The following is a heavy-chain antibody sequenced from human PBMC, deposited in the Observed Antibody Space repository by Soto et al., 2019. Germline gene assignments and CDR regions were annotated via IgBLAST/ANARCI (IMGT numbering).Heavy chain of an antibody. Sequence: SETLSLTCTVSGGSISSYYWSWIRQPPGKGLEWIGYIYYSGSTNYNPSLKSRVTISVDTSKNQFSLKLSSVTAADTAVYYCARQYDILTGYYFDYWGQGTLVTVSS. CDR1: GGSISSYY. CDR3: ARQYDILTGYYFDY. D-gene: IGHD3-9*01. CDR2: IYYSGST. J-gene: IGHJ4*02. V-gene: IGHV4-59*08.